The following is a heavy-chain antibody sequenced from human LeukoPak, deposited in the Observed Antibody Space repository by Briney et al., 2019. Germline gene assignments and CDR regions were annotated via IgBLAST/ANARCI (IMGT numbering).Heavy chain of an antibody. CDR2: ISSSGSTI. CDR3: ARAPYCIGGSCRFDY. Sequence: GGSLRLSCAASGFTFSDYYVSWIRQAPGKGLEWVSYISSSGSTIYYADSVKGRFTISRDNAKNSLYLQMNSLRAEDTAVYYCARAPYCIGGSCRFDYWGQGTLVTVSS. J-gene: IGHJ4*02. D-gene: IGHD2-15*01. CDR1: GFTFSDYY. V-gene: IGHV3-11*01.